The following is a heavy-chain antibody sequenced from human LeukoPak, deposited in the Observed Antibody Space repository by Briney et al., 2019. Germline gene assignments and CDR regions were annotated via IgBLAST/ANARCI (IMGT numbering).Heavy chain of an antibody. CDR1: GFTFSDYY. V-gene: IGHV3-11*04. J-gene: IGHJ4*02. CDR3: AVTMVVTAFDY. D-gene: IGHD4-23*01. Sequence: PGGSLRLSCAASGFTFSDYYMSWIRQAPGKGLEWVSYISSSGSTIYYADSVKGRFTISRDNAKNSLYLQMNSLRAEDTAAYYCAVTMVVTAFDYWDQGTLVTVSS. CDR2: ISSSGSTI.